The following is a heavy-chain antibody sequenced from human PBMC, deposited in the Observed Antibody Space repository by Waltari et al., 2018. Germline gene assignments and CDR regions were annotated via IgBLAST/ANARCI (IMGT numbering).Heavy chain of an antibody. D-gene: IGHD3-22*01. J-gene: IGHJ4*02. CDR2: IYSGGNT. CDR3: ARDRSYYDSSGYYGAGY. V-gene: IGHV3-66*02. CDR1: GFTVSSNY. Sequence: EVQLVESGGGLVQPGGSLRLSCAASGFTVSSNYMSWVRKAPGTGLEGVSVIYSGGNTYYADAVKGRFTISRDNSKNTLYLQMNSLRAEDTAVYYCARDRSYYDSSGYYGAGYWGQGTLVTVSS.